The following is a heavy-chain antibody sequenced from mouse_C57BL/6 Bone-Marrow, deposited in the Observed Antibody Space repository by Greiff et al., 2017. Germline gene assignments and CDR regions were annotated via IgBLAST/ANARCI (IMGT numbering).Heavy chain of an antibody. Sequence: EVQLMESGGDLVKPGGSLQLSCAASGFTFSSYGMSWVRQTPDKRLEWVATISSGGSYTYYPDSVKGRFTISRDNAKNTLYLQMSSLKSEDTAMYYCARRWLLPFAYWGQGTLVTVSA. CDR1: GFTFSSYG. CDR3: ARRWLLPFAY. D-gene: IGHD2-3*01. CDR2: ISSGGSYT. J-gene: IGHJ3*01. V-gene: IGHV5-6*01.